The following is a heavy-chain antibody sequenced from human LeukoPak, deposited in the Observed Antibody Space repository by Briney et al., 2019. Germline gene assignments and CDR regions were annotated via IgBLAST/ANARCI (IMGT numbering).Heavy chain of an antibody. CDR1: GFTFSSYA. D-gene: IGHD3-10*01. CDR2: ISHDGSNN. V-gene: IGHV3-30-3*01. J-gene: IGHJ6*02. Sequence: GGSLRLSCAASGFTFSSYAMHWVRQAPGKGLDWVVLISHDGSNNYYADSVKGRFTISRDNSKNTLYLQMNSLRAEDTAIYYCARDRNHYGSGSNYQPNSHYGMDVWGQGTTVTVSS. CDR3: ARDRNHYGSGSNYQPNSHYGMDV.